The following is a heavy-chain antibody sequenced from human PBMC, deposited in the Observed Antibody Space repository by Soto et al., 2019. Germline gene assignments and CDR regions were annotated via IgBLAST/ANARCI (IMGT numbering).Heavy chain of an antibody. J-gene: IGHJ3*02. D-gene: IGHD6-19*01. CDR3: AKVVAEYSTGCLAAFDI. CDR1: GFTFSSSA. V-gene: IGHV3-23*01. CDR2: ISDSGGST. Sequence: GGSLRLSCAASGFTFSSSAMSWVRQAPGKGLEWVSAISDSGGSTYYADSVKGRFTISRDNSKNTLYLQMNSLRAEDTAVYYCAKVVAEYSTGCLAAFDIWGQGTMVTVSS.